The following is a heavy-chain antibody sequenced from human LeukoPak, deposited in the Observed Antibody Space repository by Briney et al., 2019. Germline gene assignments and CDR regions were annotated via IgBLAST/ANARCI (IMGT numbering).Heavy chain of an antibody. J-gene: IGHJ3*02. V-gene: IGHV4-34*01. Sequence: KSSETLSLTCAVYGGSFSGYYWSWIRQPPGKGLEWIGEINHSGSTNYNPSLKSRVTIPVDTSKNQFSLKLSSVTAADTAVYYCARGPTKRIYYDSSGYYRKKTDAFDIWGQGTMVTVSS. D-gene: IGHD3-22*01. CDR1: GGSFSGYY. CDR2: INHSGST. CDR3: ARGPTKRIYYDSSGYYRKKTDAFDI.